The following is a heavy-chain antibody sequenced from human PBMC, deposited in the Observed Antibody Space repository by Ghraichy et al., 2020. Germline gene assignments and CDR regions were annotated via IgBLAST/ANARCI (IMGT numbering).Heavy chain of an antibody. J-gene: IGHJ4*02. CDR3: ARYRQNSDPKGPYCFDY. V-gene: IGHV4-59*01. Sequence: SETLSLTCTVFGGSITSYYWAWIRQSRGKGLEWIGLISDTGDTAYNPSLKSRVTLSVDTSKNQFSLRVTSVTTADTAVYYCARYRQNSDPKGPYCFDYWGQGTQVTVSS. CDR2: ISDTGDT. D-gene: IGHD2-15*01. CDR1: GGSITSYY.